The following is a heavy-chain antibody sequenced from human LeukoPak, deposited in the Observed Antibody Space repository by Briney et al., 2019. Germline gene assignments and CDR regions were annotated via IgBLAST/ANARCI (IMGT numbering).Heavy chain of an antibody. V-gene: IGHV5-51*01. Sequence: GGSLEISWKGSGYSFTSYWIGWGRRIPGKGLEWMGIIYPGDSDTRYSPSFQGQVTISADKSISTAYLQWSSLKASDTAMYYCARHSRSSELDIDYWGQGTLVTVSS. J-gene: IGHJ4*02. CDR1: GYSFTSYW. CDR2: IYPGDSDT. CDR3: ARHSRSSELDIDY. D-gene: IGHD1-26*01.